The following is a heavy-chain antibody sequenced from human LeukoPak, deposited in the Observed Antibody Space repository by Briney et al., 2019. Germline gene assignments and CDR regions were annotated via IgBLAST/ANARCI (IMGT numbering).Heavy chain of an antibody. CDR2: IYYSGRT. Sequence: PSETLSLTCTVSGGSISSYYWSWIRQPPGKELEWIAYIYYSGRTNYNPSLKSRVTISVDTSKNQFSLKLTSVTAADTAVYYCARGNFYYYYYMDVWGKGTTVTVSS. J-gene: IGHJ6*03. V-gene: IGHV4-59*01. CDR3: ARGNFYYYYYMDV. CDR1: GGSISSYY.